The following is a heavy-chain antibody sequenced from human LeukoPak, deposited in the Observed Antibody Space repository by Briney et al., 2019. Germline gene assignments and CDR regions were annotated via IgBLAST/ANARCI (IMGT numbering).Heavy chain of an antibody. D-gene: IGHD6-13*01. J-gene: IGHJ4*02. CDR1: GFTFSSYW. V-gene: IGHV3-7*01. Sequence: GGSLRLSCAASGFTFSSYWMSWVRQAPGKGLEWVAYMKYDGSEKYYVDSMKGRFTISRDNAKNSLYLQMNSLRAEDTAVYYCARDIEAAGLFLDYWGQGTLVTVSS. CDR2: MKYDGSEK. CDR3: ARDIEAAGLFLDY.